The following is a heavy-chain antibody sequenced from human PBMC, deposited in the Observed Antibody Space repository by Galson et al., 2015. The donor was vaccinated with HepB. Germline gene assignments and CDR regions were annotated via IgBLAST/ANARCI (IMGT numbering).Heavy chain of an antibody. CDR1: GFTFSSYG. CDR2: ISYDGSNR. CDR3: AKDGGSGNYWPDYYYYGMAV. J-gene: IGHJ6*02. V-gene: IGHV3-30*18. D-gene: IGHD3-10*01. Sequence: SLRLSCAASGFTFSSYGMHWVRQAPGKGLEWVAVISYDGSNRYYADSVKGRFTISRDKFENTVYLQMTSLRAEDTAVYYCAKDGGSGNYWPDYYYYGMAVWGQGTTVTVSS.